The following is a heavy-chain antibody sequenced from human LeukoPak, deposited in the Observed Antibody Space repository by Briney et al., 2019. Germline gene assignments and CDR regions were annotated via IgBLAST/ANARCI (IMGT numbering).Heavy chain of an antibody. J-gene: IGHJ4*02. CDR3: ASGYSSGWSPLTSYFDY. CDR1: GFTFSSYA. V-gene: IGHV3-30-3*01. D-gene: IGHD6-19*01. CDR2: LSYDGSNK. Sequence: GGSLRLSCAASGFTFSSYAMHWVRQAPGKGLEWVAVLSYDGSNKYYADSVKGRFTISRDNSKNTLYLQMNSLRAEDTAVYYCASGYSSGWSPLTSYFDYWGQGTLVTVSS.